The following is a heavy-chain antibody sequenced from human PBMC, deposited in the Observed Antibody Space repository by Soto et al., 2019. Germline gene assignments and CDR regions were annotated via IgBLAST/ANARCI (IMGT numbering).Heavy chain of an antibody. D-gene: IGHD3-10*01. Sequence: GGSLRLSCAASGFTFSSYGMHWVRQAPGKGLEWVAVIWYDGSNKYYADSVKGRFTISRDNSKNTLYLQMNSLRAEDTAVYYCVRDGSTTMVRGVILYYYYYMDVWGKGTTVTVSS. J-gene: IGHJ6*03. CDR1: GFTFSSYG. CDR2: IWYDGSNK. CDR3: VRDGSTTMVRGVILYYYYYMDV. V-gene: IGHV3-33*01.